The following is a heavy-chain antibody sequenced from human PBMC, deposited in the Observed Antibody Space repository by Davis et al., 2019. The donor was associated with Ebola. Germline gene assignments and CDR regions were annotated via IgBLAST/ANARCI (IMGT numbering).Heavy chain of an antibody. CDR2: ISAYNGNT. J-gene: IGHJ4*02. CDR3: ARGGLYCSSTSCSRGYFDY. V-gene: IGHV1-18*01. D-gene: IGHD2-2*01. CDR1: GYTFTSYG. Sequence: ASVKVSCKASGYTFTSYGISWVRQAPGQGLEWMGWISAYNGNTNYAQKLQGRVTMTTDTSTSTAYMELRSLRSDDTAVYYCARGGLYCSSTSCSRGYFDYWGQGTLVTVSS.